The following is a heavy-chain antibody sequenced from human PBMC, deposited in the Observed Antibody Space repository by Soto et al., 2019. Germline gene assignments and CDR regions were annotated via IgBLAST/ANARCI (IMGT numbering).Heavy chain of an antibody. V-gene: IGHV4-30-4*01. Sequence: PSETLSLTCTVSGGSISSGDYYWSWIRQPPGKGLEWIGYIYYSGSTYYNPSLKSRVTISVDTSKNQFSLKLSSVTAADTAVYYCARVEQLVPYFDYWGQGTLVTVSS. J-gene: IGHJ4*02. CDR1: GGSISSGDYY. CDR3: ARVEQLVPYFDY. CDR2: IYYSGST. D-gene: IGHD6-13*01.